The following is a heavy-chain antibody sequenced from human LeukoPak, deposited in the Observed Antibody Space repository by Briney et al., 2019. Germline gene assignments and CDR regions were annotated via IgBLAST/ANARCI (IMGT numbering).Heavy chain of an antibody. J-gene: IGHJ4*02. CDR1: GFTFSSYA. CDR2: ISYDGSNK. CDR3: AKLTYCSGGSCYPFDY. D-gene: IGHD2-15*01. V-gene: IGHV3-30*18. Sequence: GRSLRLSRAASGFTFSSYAMHWVRQAPGKGLEWVAVISYDGSNKYYADSVKGRFTISRDNSKNTLYLQMNSLRAEDTAVYYCAKLTYCSGGSCYPFDYWGQGTLVTVSS.